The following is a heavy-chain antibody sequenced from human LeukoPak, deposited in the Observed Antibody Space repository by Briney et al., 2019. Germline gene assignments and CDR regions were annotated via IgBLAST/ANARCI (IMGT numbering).Heavy chain of an antibody. Sequence: GGSLRLSCAASGFTFSSYGMHWVRQAPGKGLEWVAVIWYDGSNKYYADSVKGRFTISRDNSKNTLYLQMNSLRAEDTAVYYCAGEVTTGTTGVLDPWGQGTLVTVSS. V-gene: IGHV3-33*01. D-gene: IGHD1-1*01. CDR2: IWYDGSNK. J-gene: IGHJ5*02. CDR3: AGEVTTGTTGVLDP. CDR1: GFTFSSYG.